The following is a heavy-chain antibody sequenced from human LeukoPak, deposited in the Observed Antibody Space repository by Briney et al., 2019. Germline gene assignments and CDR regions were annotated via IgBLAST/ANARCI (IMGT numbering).Heavy chain of an antibody. J-gene: IGHJ3*02. CDR2: ISSSGSTI. D-gene: IGHD3-22*01. CDR1: KFTFSDYY. V-gene: IGHV3-11*04. CDR3: ARDNFYDSSGYLDAFDI. Sequence: PGGSLRLSCAASKFTFSDYYMSWIRQAPGKGLEWVSYISSSGSTIYYADSVKGRFTISRDNAKNSLHLQMNSLRAEDTAVYYCARDNFYDSSGYLDAFDIWGQGTMVTVSS.